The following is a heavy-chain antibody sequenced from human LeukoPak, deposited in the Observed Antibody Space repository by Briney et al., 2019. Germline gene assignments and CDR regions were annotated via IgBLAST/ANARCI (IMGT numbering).Heavy chain of an antibody. CDR1: GGSISSYY. CDR3: ARWDPVFGAQNWFDP. CDR2: IYYSGST. Sequence: SETLSLTCTVSGGSISSYYWSWIRQPPGKGLEWSGYIYYSGSTNYNPSLKSRVTISVDTSKNQFSLKLSSVTAADTAVYYCARWDPVFGAQNWFDPWGQGTLVTVSP. J-gene: IGHJ5*02. D-gene: IGHD3-3*01. V-gene: IGHV4-59*01.